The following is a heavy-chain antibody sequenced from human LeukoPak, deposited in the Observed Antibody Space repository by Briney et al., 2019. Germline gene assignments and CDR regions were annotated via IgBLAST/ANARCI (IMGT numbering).Heavy chain of an antibody. CDR1: GGSITSYH. D-gene: IGHD1-1*01. Sequence: SGTLSLTCFVSGGSITSYHWSWIRQSAGKGLEWIGQIHTSGSTNYNPSLKSRVAMSIDTSKNQFSLELSSVTAADTSVYYCAGRAQTTGWSFDYWGQGALVTVSS. J-gene: IGHJ4*02. V-gene: IGHV4-4*07. CDR2: IHTSGST. CDR3: AGRAQTTGWSFDY.